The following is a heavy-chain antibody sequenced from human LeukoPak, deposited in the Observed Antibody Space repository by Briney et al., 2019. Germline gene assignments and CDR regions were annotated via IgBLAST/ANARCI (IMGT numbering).Heavy chain of an antibody. CDR2: INPNSGGT. Sequence: ASVKVSCKASGYTFSGYYIHWVRQAPGQGLEGMGWINPNSGGTNYAQRFQGRVTMTRDTSISTAYMELSRQRTDDTAVYSCARGVAPITYYYDSSGYYPDYWGQGTLVTVSS. CDR1: GYTFSGYY. J-gene: IGHJ4*02. CDR3: ARGVAPITYYYDSSGYYPDY. V-gene: IGHV1-2*02. D-gene: IGHD3-22*01.